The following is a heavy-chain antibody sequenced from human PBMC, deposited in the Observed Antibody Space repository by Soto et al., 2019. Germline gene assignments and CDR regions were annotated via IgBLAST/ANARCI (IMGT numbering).Heavy chain of an antibody. Sequence: EVQLLESADGIKEPGGSLRLSCAASGFTFGSYAMSWVRQAPGKGLEWVSSTSASGGTTYYADSVKGRFTISRDNSKNILYLEMNSLRAEDTAVYYCAKAKYSSSWWAVDYWGQGTLVTVSS. J-gene: IGHJ4*02. CDR1: GFTFGSYA. CDR2: TSASGGTT. CDR3: AKAKYSSSWWAVDY. D-gene: IGHD6-13*01. V-gene: IGHV3-23*01.